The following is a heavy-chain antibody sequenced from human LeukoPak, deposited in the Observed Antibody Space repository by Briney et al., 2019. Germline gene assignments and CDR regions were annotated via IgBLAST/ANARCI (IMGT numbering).Heavy chain of an antibody. Sequence: GGSLRLSCAASGFTFSSHWMHWVRQTPGKGLVWVSRINTDESKINHADSVKGRFTISRDNAKNMLYLQMNSLRAEDTAVYYCARGGLFNYFFDYWGQGTPVTVSS. CDR3: ARGGLFNYFFDY. J-gene: IGHJ4*02. D-gene: IGHD1-1*01. CDR2: INTDESKI. CDR1: GFTFSSHW. V-gene: IGHV3-74*01.